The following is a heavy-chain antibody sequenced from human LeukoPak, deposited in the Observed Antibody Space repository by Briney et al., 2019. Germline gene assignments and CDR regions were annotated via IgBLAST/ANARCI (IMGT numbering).Heavy chain of an antibody. CDR3: ARAFTASTRAGWFDP. Sequence: SETLSLTCAVYGGSFSGYYWSWIRQPPGKELEWIGEINHSGSTNYNPSLKSRVTISVDTSKNQFSLKLSSVTAADTAVYYCARAFTASTRAGWFDPWGQGTLVTVSS. J-gene: IGHJ5*02. D-gene: IGHD2-15*01. CDR2: INHSGST. CDR1: GGSFSGYY. V-gene: IGHV4-34*01.